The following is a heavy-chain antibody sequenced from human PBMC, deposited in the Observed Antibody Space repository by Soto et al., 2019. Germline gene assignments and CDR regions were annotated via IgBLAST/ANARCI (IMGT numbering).Heavy chain of an antibody. D-gene: IGHD6-13*01. CDR1: GGTFSSYS. V-gene: IGHV1-69*04. CDR2: ISPNNGKT. Sequence: SCKASGGTFSSYSISCVLQDPGQGLEWMGWISPNNGKTNYAQKFQGRVTMTTDISTSTAYMELRSLRSDDTAVYYCARDPGSWYFDYWGQGTLVTVSS. J-gene: IGHJ4*02. CDR3: ARDPGSWYFDY.